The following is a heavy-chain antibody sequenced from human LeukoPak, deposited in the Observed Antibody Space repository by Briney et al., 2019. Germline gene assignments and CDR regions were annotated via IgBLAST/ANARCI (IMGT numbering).Heavy chain of an antibody. CDR1: VCTFSSYA. CDR2: IIPIFGTA. V-gene: IGHV1-69*13. Sequence: ASVKVSCKASVCTFSSYAISWVRQAPGQGLEWMGGIIPIFGTANYAQKFQGRVTITADESTSTAYMELSSLRSEDTAVYYCARASNTAMPKGRYYFDYWGQGTLVTVSS. D-gene: IGHD5-18*01. CDR3: ARASNTAMPKGRYYFDY. J-gene: IGHJ4*02.